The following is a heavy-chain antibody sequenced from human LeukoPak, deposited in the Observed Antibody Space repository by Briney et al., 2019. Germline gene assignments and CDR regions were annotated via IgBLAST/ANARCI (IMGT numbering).Heavy chain of an antibody. CDR2: ISAGSGTI. J-gene: IGHJ4*02. Sequence: PGGSLRLSCAVSEFTFSIYGMNWVRQAPGKGLEWVSYISAGSGTISYADSVKGRFTISRDNARNSLYLQMNSLRAEDTAVYYCAKDWAPLMATITYFDYWGQGTLVAVSS. V-gene: IGHV3-48*01. CDR1: EFTFSIYG. D-gene: IGHD5-24*01. CDR3: AKDWAPLMATITYFDY.